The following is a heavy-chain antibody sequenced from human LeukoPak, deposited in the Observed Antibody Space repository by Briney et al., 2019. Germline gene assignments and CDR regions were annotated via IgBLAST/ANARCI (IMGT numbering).Heavy chain of an antibody. J-gene: IGHJ3*02. CDR2: FDPEDGET. V-gene: IGHV1-24*01. CDR3: ATPYYYGSSGYYYIYDAFDI. Sequence: ASVKVSCKVSGYTLTELSMHWVRQAPGKGLEWMGGFDPEDGETIYAQKFQGRVTMTEDTSTDTAYMELSSLRSEDTAVYYCATPYYYGSSGYYYIYDAFDIWGQGTMVTVSS. D-gene: IGHD3-22*01. CDR1: GYTLTELS.